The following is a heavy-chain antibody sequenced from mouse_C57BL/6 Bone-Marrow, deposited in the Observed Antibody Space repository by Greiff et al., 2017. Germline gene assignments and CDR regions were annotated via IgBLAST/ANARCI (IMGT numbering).Heavy chain of an antibody. Sequence: EVQVVESGAELVRPGASVTLSCTASGFNIKDDYMHWVKQRPEQGLEWIGWIDPENGDTEYASKFQGKATITADTSSNTAYLQLSSLTSEDTAVYYCTKGYDDYWGQGTTLTVSS. D-gene: IGHD2-2*01. CDR1: GFNIKDDY. CDR2: IDPENGDT. J-gene: IGHJ2*01. CDR3: TKGYDDY. V-gene: IGHV14-4*01.